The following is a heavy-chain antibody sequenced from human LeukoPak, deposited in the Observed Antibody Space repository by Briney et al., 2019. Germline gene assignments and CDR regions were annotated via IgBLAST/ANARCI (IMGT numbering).Heavy chain of an antibody. J-gene: IGHJ6*02. Sequence: GGSLRLSRAASGFTFSSYAMHWVRQAPGKGLEWVAVISYDGSNKYYADSVKGRFTISRDNSKNTLYLQMNSLRAEDTAVYYCARDGLTRENTYYYYGLDVWGQGTTVTVSS. CDR1: GFTFSSYA. CDR2: ISYDGSNK. V-gene: IGHV3-30*04. CDR3: ARDGLTRENTYYYYGLDV. D-gene: IGHD3-9*01.